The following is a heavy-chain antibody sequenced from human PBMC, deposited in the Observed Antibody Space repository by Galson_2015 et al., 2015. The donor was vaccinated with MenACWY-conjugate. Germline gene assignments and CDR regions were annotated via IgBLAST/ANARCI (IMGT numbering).Heavy chain of an antibody. D-gene: IGHD6-13*01. J-gene: IGHJ4*02. Sequence: QSGAEVTKPGESLKISCKGSGYSFTNYWIGWVRQMPGKGLEWMGIIYPGDSDTRYSPSFQGQVTISADKSISTAYLQWSSLKASDSAMYYCARPASGHSSSCDYWGQGTRVTVSA. CDR3: ARPASGHSSSCDY. CDR1: GYSFTNYW. V-gene: IGHV5-51*01. CDR2: IYPGDSDT.